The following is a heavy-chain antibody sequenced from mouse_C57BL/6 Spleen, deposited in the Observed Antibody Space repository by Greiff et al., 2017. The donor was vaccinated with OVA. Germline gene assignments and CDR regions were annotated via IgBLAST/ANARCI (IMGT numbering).Heavy chain of an antibody. D-gene: IGHD1-1*02. V-gene: IGHV14-2*01. CDR1: GFNIKDYY. J-gene: IGHJ2*01. CDR2: IDPEDGEN. CDR3: ASVTMSIDY. Sequence: VQLKQSGAELVKPGASVKLSCTASGFNIKDYYMHWVKQRTEQGLEWIGRIDPEDGENKYDPKFQGKATITAAQSSNTAYLQLSSLTSEDTAVSYSASVTMSIDYWGQGTTLTVSS.